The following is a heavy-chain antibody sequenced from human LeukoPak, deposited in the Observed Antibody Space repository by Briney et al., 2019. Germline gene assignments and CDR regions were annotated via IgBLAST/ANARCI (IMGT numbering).Heavy chain of an antibody. D-gene: IGHD4-23*01. J-gene: IGHJ4*02. CDR1: GFTFHDYA. CDR3: ARGGATVVTHFDY. Sequence: GGSLRLSCGASGFTFHDYAMHWVRQAPGKGLEWVSSISSSSSYIYYADSVKGRFTISRDNAKNSLYLQMNSLRAEDTAVYYCARGGATVVTHFDYWGQGTLVTVSS. V-gene: IGHV3-21*01. CDR2: ISSSSSYI.